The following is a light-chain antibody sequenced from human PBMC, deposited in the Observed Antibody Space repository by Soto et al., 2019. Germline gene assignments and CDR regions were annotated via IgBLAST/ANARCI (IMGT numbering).Light chain of an antibody. CDR1: SSNIGAGYD. CDR2: GNS. Sequence: QSVLTQPPSVSGAPGQRVTISCTGSSSNIGAGYDVHWYQQLPGTAPKLLIYGNSNRPSGVPDRFSGSKSGTSASLAITGLQAEDEADYYCQSYDSRRYVFGPGTKLTVL. V-gene: IGLV1-40*01. J-gene: IGLJ1*01. CDR3: QSYDSRRYV.